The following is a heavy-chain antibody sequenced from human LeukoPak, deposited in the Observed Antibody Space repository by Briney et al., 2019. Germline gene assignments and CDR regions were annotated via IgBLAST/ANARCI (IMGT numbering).Heavy chain of an antibody. D-gene: IGHD3-10*01. Sequence: GGSLRLSCAASGFTFSSYAMSWVRQAPGKGLEWVSAISGGGGSTHYADSVKGRFTISRDNSKNTLYLQMNSLRAEDTAVYYCATQAYYYGSGSYLDVWGKGTTVTISS. V-gene: IGHV3-23*01. CDR3: ATQAYYYGSGSYLDV. J-gene: IGHJ6*04. CDR1: GFTFSSYA. CDR2: ISGGGGST.